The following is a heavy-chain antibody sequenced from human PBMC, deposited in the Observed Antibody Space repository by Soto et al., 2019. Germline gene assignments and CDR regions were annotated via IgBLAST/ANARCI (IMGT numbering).Heavy chain of an antibody. V-gene: IGHV3-23*01. D-gene: IGHD4-17*01. CDR3: AHPRGYGVFDAYDI. CDR1: GFTFSTYA. J-gene: IGHJ3*02. CDR2: LSPSGGET. Sequence: PVGSRRLSCVASGFTFSTYAMSWVRQAPGKGLEWVSALSPSGGETYYADSVKGRFTISRDNSMNALYLQMNSLRVEDTAVYYCAHPRGYGVFDAYDIWGQGTMVTVSS.